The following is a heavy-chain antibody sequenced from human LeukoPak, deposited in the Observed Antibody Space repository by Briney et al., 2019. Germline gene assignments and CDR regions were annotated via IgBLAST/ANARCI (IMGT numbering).Heavy chain of an antibody. CDR1: GFTFTSYG. D-gene: IGHD3-22*01. V-gene: IGHV3-30*03. J-gene: IGHJ6*02. CDR3: ARDTFYSSGVYGLDV. CDR2: ISYDGSNK. Sequence: GGSLRLSCAASGFTFTSYGMHWVRQAPGKGLEWVAVISYDGSNKYYADSVKGRFTISRDNSKNTLYLQMNSLRAEDTAVYYCARDTFYSSGVYGLDVWGQGTTVTVSS.